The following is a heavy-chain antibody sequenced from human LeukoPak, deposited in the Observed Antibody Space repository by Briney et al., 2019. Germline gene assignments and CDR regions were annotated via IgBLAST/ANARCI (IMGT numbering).Heavy chain of an antibody. D-gene: IGHD1-26*01. J-gene: IGHJ6*03. V-gene: IGHV3-66*01. CDR1: GFTFSGYS. Sequence: GGSLRLSCAASGFTFSGYSMNWVRQAPGKGLEWVSVMYTLGNTNYADSVRGRFTISRDNSKNTLYLQMNSLRAEDTAVYYCAGYGGSYPYYMDVWGKGTTVTISS. CDR2: MYTLGNT. CDR3: AGYGGSYPYYMDV.